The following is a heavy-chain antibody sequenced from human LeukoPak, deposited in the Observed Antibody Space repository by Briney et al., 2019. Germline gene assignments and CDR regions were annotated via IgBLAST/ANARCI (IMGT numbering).Heavy chain of an antibody. CDR1: VFTFSSYS. CDR3: ARDRPNYYDSSGYFDY. J-gene: IGHJ4*02. V-gene: IGHV3-30-3*01. CDR2: ISYDGSNR. D-gene: IGHD3-22*01. Sequence: PGGSLRLSCAASVFTFSSYSMHWVRQAPCKGLEWVAVISYDGSNRYYADSVKGRFTISRDNSKNTLYLQMNSLRAEDTAVYYCARDRPNYYDSSGYFDYWGQGTLVTVSS.